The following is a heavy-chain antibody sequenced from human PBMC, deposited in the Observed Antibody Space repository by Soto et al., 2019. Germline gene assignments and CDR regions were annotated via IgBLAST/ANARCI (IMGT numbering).Heavy chain of an antibody. J-gene: IGHJ6*02. D-gene: IGHD3-3*01. CDR3: AGDGVNYDFWSGYRNYYGMDV. V-gene: IGHV3-11*01. CDR2: ISSSGSTI. Sequence: PGGSLRLSCAASGFTFSRYWMYWVRQAPGKGLVWVSYISSSGSTIYYADSAKGRFTISRDNAKNSLYLQMNSLRAEDTAVYYCAGDGVNYDFWSGYRNYYGMDVWGQGTTVTVSS. CDR1: GFTFSRYW.